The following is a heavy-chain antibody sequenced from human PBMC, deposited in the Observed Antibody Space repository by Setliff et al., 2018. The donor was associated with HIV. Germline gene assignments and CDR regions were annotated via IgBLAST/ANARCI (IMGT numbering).Heavy chain of an antibody. CDR1: GGSISNYY. V-gene: IGHV4-59*08. CDR2: IYSSGST. Sequence: SETLSLTCTVSGGSISNYYWSWIRQPPGKGLEWIGHIYSSGSTNYNPSLKSRVTISVDTSKNQISLKLNSVTAADTAVYHCARGDTYYHDRSGYVKSALDAFDIWGRGTMVTVSS. CDR3: ARGDTYYHDRSGYVKSALDAFDI. J-gene: IGHJ3*02. D-gene: IGHD3-22*01.